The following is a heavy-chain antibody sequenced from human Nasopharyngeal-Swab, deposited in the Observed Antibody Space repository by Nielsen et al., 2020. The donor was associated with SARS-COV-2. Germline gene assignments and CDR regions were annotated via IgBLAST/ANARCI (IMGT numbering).Heavy chain of an antibody. Sequence: SETLSLTCTVSGGSISSSSYYWGWIRQPPGKGLEWIGSIYYSGSTYYNPSLKSRVTISVDTSKNQFSLKLSSVTAADMAVYYCARLSGYSGYDERAFDYWGQGTLVTVSS. CDR2: IYYSGST. V-gene: IGHV4-39*01. CDR3: ARLSGYSGYDERAFDY. D-gene: IGHD5-12*01. J-gene: IGHJ4*02. CDR1: GGSISSSSYY.